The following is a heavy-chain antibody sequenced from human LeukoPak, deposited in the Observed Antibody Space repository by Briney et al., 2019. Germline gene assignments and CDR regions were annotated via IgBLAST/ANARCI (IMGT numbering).Heavy chain of an antibody. CDR1: GYTFTSYG. Sequence: ASVKVSCKASGYTFTSYGISWVRQAPGQGLEWMGGIIPIFGTANYAQKFQGRVTIIADESTSTAYMELSSLRSEDTAVYYCGFGDYDPQIDYWGQGTLVTVSS. D-gene: IGHD4-17*01. CDR3: GFGDYDPQIDY. J-gene: IGHJ4*02. V-gene: IGHV1-69*13. CDR2: IIPIFGTA.